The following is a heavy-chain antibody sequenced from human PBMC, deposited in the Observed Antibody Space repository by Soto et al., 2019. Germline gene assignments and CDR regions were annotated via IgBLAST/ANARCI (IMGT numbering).Heavy chain of an antibody. J-gene: IGHJ4*02. CDR1: GFTFSAYG. CDR2: ISYDGSNK. V-gene: IGHV3-30*18. D-gene: IGHD6-19*01. Sequence: QVQLVESGGGVVQPGRSLRLSCVASGFTFSAYGMHWVRQAPGKGLEWVAHISYDGSNKYYADSVKGRFTISRDNSKNTLYLQMNSLRAEDTAVYYCAKDSRYSSGWYYFDYWGQGTLVTVSS. CDR3: AKDSRYSSGWYYFDY.